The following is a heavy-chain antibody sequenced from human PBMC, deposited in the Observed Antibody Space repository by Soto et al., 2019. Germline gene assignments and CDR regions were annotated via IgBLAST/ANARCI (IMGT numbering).Heavy chain of an antibody. V-gene: IGHV4-34*01. CDR1: GASFSGYY. J-gene: IGHJ6*03. D-gene: IGHD3-16*01. Sequence: SETLSLTCAVYGASFSGYYWSWIRQPPGKGLEWIGDINHSGSTNYNPSLKSRVTISGDTSKNQFSLKLTSVTAADTAVYYCARTLDYGHMDVWGKGTTVTVSS. CDR3: ARTLDYGHMDV. CDR2: INHSGST.